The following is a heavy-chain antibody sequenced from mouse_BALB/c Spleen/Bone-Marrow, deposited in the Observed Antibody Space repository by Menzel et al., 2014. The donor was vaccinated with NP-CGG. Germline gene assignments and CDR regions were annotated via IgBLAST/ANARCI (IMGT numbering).Heavy chain of an antibody. V-gene: IGHV5-6*02. CDR2: ISSGGSYT. CDR1: RFTFSNYG. D-gene: IGHD1-3*01. Sequence: DVMLVESGGDLVKPGGSLKLSCAASRFTFSNYGMSWVRQTPDKRLEWVATISSGGSYTYFPDSVKGRFTISRDNAKNTLYLQMNSLKSEDAAMYYCARLTPDYAMDYWGQGTSVTVSS. CDR3: ARLTPDYAMDY. J-gene: IGHJ4*01.